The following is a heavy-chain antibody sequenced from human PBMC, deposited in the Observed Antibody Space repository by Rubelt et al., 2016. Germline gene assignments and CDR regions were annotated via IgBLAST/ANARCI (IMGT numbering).Heavy chain of an antibody. Sequence: EVQLVESGGGLVQPGGSLRLSCAASGFTFSSYWMSWVRQAPGKGLEWVANIKQDGSEQYYVDSVKGRFTISRDNAKNSLELQMNSLRAEDTAVYYCARERGADSSSVGAFDIWGQGTMVTVSS. D-gene: IGHD6-13*01. J-gene: IGHJ3*02. CDR3: ARERGADSSSVGAFDI. CDR1: GFTFSSYW. V-gene: IGHV3-7*03. CDR2: IKQDGSEQ.